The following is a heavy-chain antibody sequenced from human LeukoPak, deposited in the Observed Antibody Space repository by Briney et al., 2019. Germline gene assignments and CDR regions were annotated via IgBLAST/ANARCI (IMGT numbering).Heavy chain of an antibody. V-gene: IGHV1-18*01. CDR2: ISAYNGNT. CDR1: GYTFTSYG. D-gene: IGHD5-18*01. J-gene: IGHJ3*02. Sequence: GASVKVSCKASGYTFTSYGISWVRQAPGQGLEWMGWISAYNGNTNYAQKLQGRVTMTTDTSTSTAYMELRSLRSDDTAVYYCARERGYSYGYPFDAFDIWGQGTTVTVSS. CDR3: ARERGYSYGYPFDAFDI.